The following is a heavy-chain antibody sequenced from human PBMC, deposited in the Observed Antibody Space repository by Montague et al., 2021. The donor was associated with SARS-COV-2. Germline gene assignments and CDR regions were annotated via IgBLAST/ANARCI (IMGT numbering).Heavy chain of an antibody. Sequence: TLSLTCTVSGGSISSGSYYRNWIRQPAGKGLEWIGRIYTSGSTNYNPSLKSRVTISVDTSKNQFSLKLSSVTAADTAVYYCARESLHLTGYYNDYFGYWGQGTLVTVSS. CDR1: GGSISSGSYY. J-gene: IGHJ4*02. D-gene: IGHD3-9*01. V-gene: IGHV4-61*02. CDR2: IYTSGST. CDR3: ARESLHLTGYYNDYFGY.